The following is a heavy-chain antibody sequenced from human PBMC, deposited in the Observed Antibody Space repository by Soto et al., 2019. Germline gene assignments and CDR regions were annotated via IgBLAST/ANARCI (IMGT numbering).Heavy chain of an antibody. J-gene: IGHJ4*02. CDR3: AKESDPHYYDSSLLDY. V-gene: IGHV3-23*01. Sequence: PGGSLRLSCAASGFTFSSYAMSWVRQAPGKGLEWVSAISGSGGNTYYADSVKGRFTISRDNSKNTLYLQMNSLRAEDTAVYYCAKESDPHYYDSSLLDYWGQGTLVTVYS. CDR1: GFTFSSYA. D-gene: IGHD3-22*01. CDR2: ISGSGGNT.